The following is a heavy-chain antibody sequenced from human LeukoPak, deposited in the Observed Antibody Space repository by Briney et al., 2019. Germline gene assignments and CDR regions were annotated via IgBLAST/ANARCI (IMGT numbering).Heavy chain of an antibody. CDR1: GGSLSSYY. J-gene: IGHJ3*02. CDR3: ARGYDSSGYPWAFDI. D-gene: IGHD3-22*01. V-gene: IGHV4-4*07. CDR2: IYTSGST. Sequence: PSETLSLTRTVSGGSLSSYYWSWIRQPAGKGLEWIGRIYTSGSTNYNPSLKSRVTISVDKSKNQFSLKLSSVTAADTAVYYCARGYDSSGYPWAFDIWGQGTMVTVSS.